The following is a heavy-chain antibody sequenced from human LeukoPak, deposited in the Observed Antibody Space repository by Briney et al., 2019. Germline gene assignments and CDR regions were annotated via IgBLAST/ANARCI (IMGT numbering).Heavy chain of an antibody. J-gene: IGHJ4*02. Sequence: ASVKVSCKASGYTFSSFGISWVRQAPGEGLEWMGWISTYDGNTKYAENLQDRVTLTTDTSTSTAYMELRSLRSDDTAVYFCARESNWAYYFDYWGQGTLLTVS. CDR2: ISTYDGNT. V-gene: IGHV1-18*01. CDR3: ARESNWAYYFDY. D-gene: IGHD1-1*01. CDR1: GYTFSSFG.